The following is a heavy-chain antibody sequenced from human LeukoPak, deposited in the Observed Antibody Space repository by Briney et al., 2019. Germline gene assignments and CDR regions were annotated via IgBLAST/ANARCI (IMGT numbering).Heavy chain of an antibody. D-gene: IGHD3-3*01. V-gene: IGHV1-24*01. J-gene: IGHJ4*02. Sequence: ASVKVSCKVSGYTLTELSMHWVRQAPGKGLEWMGGFDPEDGETICAQKFQGRVTMTEDTSTDTAYMELSSLRSEDTAVYYCATDYDFWSGRRFDYWGQGTLVTVSS. CDR3: ATDYDFWSGRRFDY. CDR2: FDPEDGET. CDR1: GYTLTELS.